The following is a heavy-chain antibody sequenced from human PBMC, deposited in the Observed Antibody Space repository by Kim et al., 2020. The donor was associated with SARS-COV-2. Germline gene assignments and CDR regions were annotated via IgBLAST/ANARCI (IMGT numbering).Heavy chain of an antibody. J-gene: IGHJ6*02. V-gene: IGHV3-23*01. D-gene: IGHD2-21*01. Sequence: SVKGRFTISRDNSKNTLYLQMNSLRAEDTAVYYCAKESSHSPYYYYGMDVWGQGTTVTVSS. CDR3: AKESSHSPYYYYGMDV.